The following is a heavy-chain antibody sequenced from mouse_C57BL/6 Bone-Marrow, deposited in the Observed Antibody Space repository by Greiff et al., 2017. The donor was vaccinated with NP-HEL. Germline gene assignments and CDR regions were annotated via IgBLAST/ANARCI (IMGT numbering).Heavy chain of an antibody. J-gene: IGHJ1*03. Sequence: EVQLQESGPGLAKPSQTLSLTCSVTGYSITSDYWNWIRKFPGNKLEYMGYISYSGSTYYNPSPKSRISTTRDTSKNQDYLQLKAVTTEDTATYYDARWGISTTAWYFDDWGTGTTVTVSS. D-gene: IGHD1-1*01. CDR1: GYSITSDY. V-gene: IGHV3-8*01. CDR3: ARWGISTTAWYFDD. CDR2: ISYSGST.